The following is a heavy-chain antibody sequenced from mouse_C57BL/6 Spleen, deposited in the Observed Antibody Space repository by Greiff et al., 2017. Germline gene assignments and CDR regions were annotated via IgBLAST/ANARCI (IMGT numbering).Heavy chain of an antibody. CDR2: IDPNSGGT. D-gene: IGHD1-1*01. CDR1: GYTFTSYW. Sequence: QVQLQPGAELVKPGASVKLSCKASGYTFTSYWMHWVKQRPGRGLEWIGRIDPNSGGTKYNEKFKSKATLTVDKPSSTAYMQLSSLTSEDSAVYYCARDYGSSPHWYFDVWGTGTTVTVSS. V-gene: IGHV1-72*01. J-gene: IGHJ1*03. CDR3: ARDYGSSPHWYFDV.